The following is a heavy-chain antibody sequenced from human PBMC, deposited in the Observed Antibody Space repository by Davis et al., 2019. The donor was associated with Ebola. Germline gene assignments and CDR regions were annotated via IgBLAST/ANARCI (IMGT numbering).Heavy chain of an antibody. Sequence: GGSLRLSCAASGFTFSSYWMSWVRQAPGKGLEWVSSISSSSSYIYYADSVKGRFTISRDNAKNSLYLQMNSLRAEDTAVYYCARDLYLGSWNYYGMDVWGQGTTVTVSS. J-gene: IGHJ6*02. D-gene: IGHD2-2*02. V-gene: IGHV3-21*01. CDR1: GFTFSSYW. CDR3: ARDLYLGSWNYYGMDV. CDR2: ISSSSSYI.